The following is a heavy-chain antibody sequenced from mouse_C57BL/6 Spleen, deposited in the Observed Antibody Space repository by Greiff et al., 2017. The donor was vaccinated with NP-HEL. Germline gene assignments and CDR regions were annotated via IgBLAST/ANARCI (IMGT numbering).Heavy chain of an antibody. D-gene: IGHD2-4*01. CDR1: GYSITSGYY. CDR3: ARDGNDYDGFAY. Sequence: ESGPGLVKPSQSLSLTCSVTGYSITSGYYWNWIRQFPGNKLEWMGYISYDGSNNYNPSLKNRISITRDTSKNQFFLKLNSVTTEDTATYYSARDGNDYDGFAYWGQGTLVTVSA. V-gene: IGHV3-6*01. J-gene: IGHJ3*01. CDR2: ISYDGSN.